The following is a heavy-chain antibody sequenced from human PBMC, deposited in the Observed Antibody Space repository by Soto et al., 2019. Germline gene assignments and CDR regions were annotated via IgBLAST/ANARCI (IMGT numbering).Heavy chain of an antibody. J-gene: IGHJ4*02. CDR3: AREIGGTAPDF. CDR1: GLIFTDYQ. D-gene: IGHD2-21*02. V-gene: IGHV3-30-3*01. Sequence: TGGSLRLSCVASGLIFTDYQMHWVRQAPGKGLEWVGTPGHCAEFVEGRFTISRDNSKNTLYLQMTNLRPEDTAVYFCAREIGGTAPDFWGQGTMVTVSS. CDR2: TPG.